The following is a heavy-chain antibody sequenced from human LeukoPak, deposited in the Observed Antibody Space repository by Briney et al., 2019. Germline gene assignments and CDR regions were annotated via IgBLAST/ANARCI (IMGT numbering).Heavy chain of an antibody. CDR2: IHYSRST. Sequence: SETLSLTCTVTGGSISTYYWSWIRQPPRKRLDWIGYIHYSRSTNYNPSLKSRVTISVDTSKNQFFLKLSSVTAADTAVYYCARVGFRTAFDIWGQGTMGTVSS. CDR3: ARVGFRTAFDI. J-gene: IGHJ3*02. CDR1: GGSISTYY. V-gene: IGHV4-59*01. D-gene: IGHD3-10*01.